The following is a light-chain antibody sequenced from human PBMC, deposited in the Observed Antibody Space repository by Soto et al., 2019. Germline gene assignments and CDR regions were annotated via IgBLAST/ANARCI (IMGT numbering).Light chain of an antibody. CDR1: QDISNY. J-gene: IGKJ4*01. CDR2: DAS. Sequence: DIQRTQSPSSLYAAVGDRVTITCQAMQDISNYLNWYQQKPWKAPKLLIYDASNLETGVPSRFSGSGSGTDFTFTISSLQPEDIATYYCQQYDNLPLTFGGGTKVEIK. V-gene: IGKV1-33*01. CDR3: QQYDNLPLT.